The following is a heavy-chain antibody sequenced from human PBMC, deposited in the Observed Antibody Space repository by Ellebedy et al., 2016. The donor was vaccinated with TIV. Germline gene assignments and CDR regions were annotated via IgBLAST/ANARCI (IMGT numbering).Heavy chain of an antibody. Sequence: LRLSCAVYGGSFSGYYWSWVRQPPGKGLAWIGEVIQSGRTNYHPSLKSRVTIAVDTSKNQFSLRLSSVTAADTAVYYCAEGRSGWYYFDYWGQGTLVTVSS. CDR1: GGSFSGYY. CDR3: AEGRSGWYYFDY. CDR2: VIQSGRT. J-gene: IGHJ4*02. D-gene: IGHD6-19*01. V-gene: IGHV4-34*12.